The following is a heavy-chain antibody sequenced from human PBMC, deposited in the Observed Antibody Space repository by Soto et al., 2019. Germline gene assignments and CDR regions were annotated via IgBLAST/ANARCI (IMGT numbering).Heavy chain of an antibody. J-gene: IGHJ4*02. V-gene: IGHV3-30*18. CDR3: AKDPWFGELFRDY. Sequence: PGGSLRLSCAASGFTFSNYGMHWVRQAPGKGLEWVALISHDESYDLYADSVKGRFTVSRDNSKNTLYLQMNSLRAEDTAVYYCAKDPWFGELFRDYWGQGTLVTVSS. D-gene: IGHD3-10*01. CDR2: ISHDESYD. CDR1: GFTFSNYG.